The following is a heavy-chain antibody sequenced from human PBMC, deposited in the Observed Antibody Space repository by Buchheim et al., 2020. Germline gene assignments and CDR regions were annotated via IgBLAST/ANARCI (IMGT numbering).Heavy chain of an antibody. Sequence: EVQLVETGGGLIQPGGSLRLSCAASGFTVSTNYMSWVRQAPGKGLEWGSVISSGGSTYYAASVKGRFTISRDNSKNIVYLQMNSLRAEDTAVYYCARDWYNSGWFAFDIWGQGT. J-gene: IGHJ3*02. CDR1: GFTVSTNY. D-gene: IGHD6-19*01. CDR3: ARDWYNSGWFAFDI. V-gene: IGHV3-53*02. CDR2: ISSGGST.